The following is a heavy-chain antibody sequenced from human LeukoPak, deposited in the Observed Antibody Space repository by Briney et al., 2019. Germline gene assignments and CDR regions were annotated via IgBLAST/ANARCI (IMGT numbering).Heavy chain of an antibody. J-gene: IGHJ4*02. V-gene: IGHV5-51*01. Sequence: GEFLEISLKGFGYSFTSHWIGWVRQMPGKGLEWMGIIYPGDSDTRYSPPCQGQVTISADSSISTAFLQWTSLKASDSAIYYCARHPTMNRADYWGQGTQVIVSS. D-gene: IGHD1-14*01. CDR1: GYSFTSHW. CDR3: ARHPTMNRADY. CDR2: IYPGDSDT.